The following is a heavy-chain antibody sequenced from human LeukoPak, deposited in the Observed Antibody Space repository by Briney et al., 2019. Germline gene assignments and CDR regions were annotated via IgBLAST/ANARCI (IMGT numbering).Heavy chain of an antibody. CDR3: VRHDFWSGFKGGDY. Sequence: GGSLRLSCVASEFMFSTYWMSWVRQAPGKGLEWVATINQDGREKYYVDSVKGRFTISRDNAKNSLYLQMNSLRVEDTAFYYCVRHDFWSGFKGGDYWGQGTLVTVSS. J-gene: IGHJ4*02. V-gene: IGHV3-7*03. D-gene: IGHD3-3*01. CDR1: EFMFSTYW. CDR2: INQDGREK.